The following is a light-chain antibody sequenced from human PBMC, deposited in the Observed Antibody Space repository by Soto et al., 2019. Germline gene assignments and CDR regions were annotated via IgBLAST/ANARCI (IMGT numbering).Light chain of an antibody. CDR3: QQFDTYPLT. V-gene: IGKV1-9*01. J-gene: IGKJ3*01. Sequence: DIQLTQSPSFLSASVGDRITVACRASQGIGSALAWYQQKPGKAPKLLIYAASTLQSGVPSRFSGSGSGTEFTLTIRSLQPEDFATYYCQQFDTYPLTFGPGTRVDL. CDR1: QGIGSA. CDR2: AAS.